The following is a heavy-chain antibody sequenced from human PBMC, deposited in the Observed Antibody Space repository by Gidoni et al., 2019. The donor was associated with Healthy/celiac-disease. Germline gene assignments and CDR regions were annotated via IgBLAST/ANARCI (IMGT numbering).Heavy chain of an antibody. CDR1: GFTYSSYA. D-gene: IGHD6-19*01. V-gene: IGHV3-23*01. Sequence: EVQRLEHGGGLVQPGGYMSLSCAASGFTYSSYARRWVGQAPGQGLVCVSAISGSGGSTSYAVSVKGRFTISRDNSKNTLYLQMNSLRAWDTALYYCAKFSSGQFDYWGQGTLVTVSS. J-gene: IGHJ4*02. CDR2: ISGSGGST. CDR3: AKFSSGQFDY.